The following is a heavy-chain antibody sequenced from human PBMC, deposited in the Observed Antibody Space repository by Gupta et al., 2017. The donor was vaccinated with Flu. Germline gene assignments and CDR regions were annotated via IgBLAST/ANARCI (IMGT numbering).Heavy chain of an antibody. D-gene: IGHD6-19*01. V-gene: IGHV3-30*18. CDR2: ISDDGSNK. J-gene: IGHJ4*02. Sequence: QVQLVASGGGVVQPGTSLRLPCAASGFTFLSYGMHWVRQAPGKGLEWVAVISDDGSNKYYADSVKGRFTISRDNSKNTLYLQMNSLRAEDTAVYYCAKDFWSSGWHDMIDYWGQGTLVTVSS. CDR3: AKDFWSSGWHDMIDY. CDR1: GFTFLSYG.